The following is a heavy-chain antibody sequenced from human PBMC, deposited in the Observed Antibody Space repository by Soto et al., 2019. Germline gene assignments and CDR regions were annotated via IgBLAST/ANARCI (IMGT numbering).Heavy chain of an antibody. D-gene: IGHD4-4*01. CDR2: ISSSSSTI. Sequence: EVQLVESGGGLVQPGGSLRLSCAASGFTFSSYSMNWVRQAPGKGLEWVSYISSSSSTIYYADSVKGRFTISRDNAKNSLYLQMNSLRAEDTAVYYCARVYSNYPICYYYYYMDVWGKGTTVTVSS. CDR3: ARVYSNYPICYYYYYMDV. CDR1: GFTFSSYS. J-gene: IGHJ6*03. V-gene: IGHV3-48*01.